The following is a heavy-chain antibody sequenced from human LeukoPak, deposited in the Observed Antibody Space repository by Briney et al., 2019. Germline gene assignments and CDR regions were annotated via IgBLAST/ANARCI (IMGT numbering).Heavy chain of an antibody. Sequence: SETLSLTCTVSGGSISNYYSSWIRQPAGKGLEWIGRIYTSGSTNYNPSLKSRVAMSVDTSKNQFSLKLSSVTAADTAVYYCARDRPPITLVRGVLGNWFDPWGQGTLVTVSS. J-gene: IGHJ5*02. CDR3: ARDRPPITLVRGVLGNWFDP. CDR2: IYTSGST. CDR1: GGSISNYY. V-gene: IGHV4-4*07. D-gene: IGHD3-10*01.